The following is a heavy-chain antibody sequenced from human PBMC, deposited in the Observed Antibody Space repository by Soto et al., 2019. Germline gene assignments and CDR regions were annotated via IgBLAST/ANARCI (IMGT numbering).Heavy chain of an antibody. CDR2: ISYDGSNK. D-gene: IGHD2-21*02. Sequence: GGSLRLACAVSGFTFSSYDMHWVRQSPGKGLEWVAVISYDGSNKYYADTEKGRFTISRDNSKNTLYLQMNSLSAEDTAVYYCVKIGKAYCGGDCYSYFYYYGMDVWGQGT. J-gene: IGHJ6*02. V-gene: IGHV3-30*18. CDR1: GFTFSSYD. CDR3: VKIGKAYCGGDCYSYFYYYGMDV.